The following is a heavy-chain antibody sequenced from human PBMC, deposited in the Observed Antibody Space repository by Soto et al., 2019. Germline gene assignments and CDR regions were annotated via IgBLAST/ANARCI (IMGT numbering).Heavy chain of an antibody. CDR1: GGSISSSTNY. CDR3: ARLGVTNWFDP. V-gene: IGHV4-39*01. Sequence: SETLSLTCTVSGGSISSSTNYWGWIRQPPGQALEFIGQIYYTGNTYYNPSRKSRVTVSVDTSKNQFSLKLTSVTAADTAVYYCARLGVTNWFDPWGQGTLVTVSS. J-gene: IGHJ5*02. CDR2: IYYTGNT. D-gene: IGHD3-3*01.